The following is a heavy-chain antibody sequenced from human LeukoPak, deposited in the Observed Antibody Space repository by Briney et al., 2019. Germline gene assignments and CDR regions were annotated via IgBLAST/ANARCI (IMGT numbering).Heavy chain of an antibody. J-gene: IGHJ6*02. CDR2: INPNSGGT. CDR1: GYTFTGYY. V-gene: IGHV1-2*04. D-gene: IGHD3-10*01. Sequence: ASVKVSCKASGYTFTGYYMRWVRQAPGQGLEWMGWINPNSGGTNYAQKFQGWVTMTRDTSISTAYMELSRLRSDDTAVYYCARDDRTMVRGVKGTNYYYGMDVWGQGTTVTVSS. CDR3: ARDDRTMVRGVKGTNYYYGMDV.